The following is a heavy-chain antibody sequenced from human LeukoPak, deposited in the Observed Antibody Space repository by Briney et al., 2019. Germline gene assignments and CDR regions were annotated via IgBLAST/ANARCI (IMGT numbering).Heavy chain of an antibody. J-gene: IGHJ4*02. CDR2: INPSGGST. CDR3: ARAHRAAAGTWFDY. V-gene: IGHV1-46*01. CDR1: GYTFISYY. D-gene: IGHD6-13*01. Sequence: ASVKVSCKASGYTFISYYMHWVRQAPGQGLEGMGIINPSGGSTSYAQKFQGRATMTRDTSTSTFYMELSSLRSEDTAFYYCARAHRAAAGTWFDYWGPGTLVTVSS.